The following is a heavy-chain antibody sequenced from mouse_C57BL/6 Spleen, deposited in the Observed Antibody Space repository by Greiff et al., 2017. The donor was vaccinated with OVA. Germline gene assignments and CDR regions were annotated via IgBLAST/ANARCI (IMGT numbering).Heavy chain of an antibody. CDR1: GYTFTSYW. D-gene: IGHD1-1*01. V-gene: IGHV1-53*01. CDR3: ARNSTAVVNWYFDV. CDR2: INPSNGGT. J-gene: IGHJ1*03. Sequence: QVQLKQPGTELVKPGASVKLSCKASGYTFTSYWMHWVKQRPGQGLEWIGNINPSNGGTNYNEKFKSKATLTVDKSSSTAYMQLSSLTSEDSAVYYCARNSTAVVNWYFDVWGTGTTVTVSS.